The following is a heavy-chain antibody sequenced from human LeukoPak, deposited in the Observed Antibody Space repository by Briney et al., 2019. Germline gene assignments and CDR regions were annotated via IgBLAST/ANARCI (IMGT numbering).Heavy chain of an antibody. CDR3: AGLEGRYSTVWFYFFDY. J-gene: IGHJ4*02. D-gene: IGHD6-19*01. V-gene: IGHV4-4*02. CDR1: GGSISSLNL. Sequence: SGTLSLTCIVSGGSISSLNLWSWLRQPPGKGLEWIGEMYLGGTTNFNPSLKSRVTILIDKSKNQLSLQLTSATAADTAVYYCAGLEGRYSTVWFYFFDYWGQGALVTVSS. CDR2: MYLGGTT.